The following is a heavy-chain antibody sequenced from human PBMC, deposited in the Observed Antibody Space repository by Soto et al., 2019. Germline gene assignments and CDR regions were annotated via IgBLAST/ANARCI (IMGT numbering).Heavy chain of an antibody. V-gene: IGHV1-2*04. D-gene: IGHD2-15*01. CDR1: GYTFTGYY. J-gene: IGHJ4*02. Sequence: ASVKVSCKASGYTFTGYYMHWVRQAPGQGLEWMGWINPNSGGTNYAQKFQGWVTMTRDTPISTAYMELSRLRSDDTAVYYCARCTEGTIGYCSGGSCYNFDYWGQGTLVTVSS. CDR3: ARCTEGTIGYCSGGSCYNFDY. CDR2: INPNSGGT.